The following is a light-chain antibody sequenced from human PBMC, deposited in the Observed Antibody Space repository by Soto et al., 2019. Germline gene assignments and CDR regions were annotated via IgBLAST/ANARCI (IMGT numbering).Light chain of an antibody. J-gene: IGKJ1*01. V-gene: IGKV1-39*01. CDR3: QQSYSTRT. CDR2: GAS. CDR1: QDISSS. Sequence: QSPSALSASGVDRITSSFRASQDISSSLNWYQQKPGRAPNLLIYGASNLQSGVSSRFSGGGSGTDFTLTITSMQPEDFATYYCQQSYSTRTFGQGTKVDIK.